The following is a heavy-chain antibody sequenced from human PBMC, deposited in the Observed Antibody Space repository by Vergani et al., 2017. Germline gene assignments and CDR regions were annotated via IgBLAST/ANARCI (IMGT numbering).Heavy chain of an antibody. J-gene: IGHJ4*02. V-gene: IGHV4-59*08. CDR3: ARHDRKTYTATMGWYDY. CDR2: IRYSGPT. CDR1: GFTFSDFS. Sequence: VQLVESGGGLVKPGGSLRLSCAASGFTFSDFSMSWVRQSPGNGLEWVGSIRYSGPTYYNLPLQSRTTISLDTSKNQFSLKLSSVTAADTALYFCARHDRKTYTATMGWYDYWGQGILVTVSS. D-gene: IGHD3-16*01.